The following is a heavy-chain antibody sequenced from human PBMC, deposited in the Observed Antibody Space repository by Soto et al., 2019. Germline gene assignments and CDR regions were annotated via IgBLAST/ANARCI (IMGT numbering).Heavy chain of an antibody. D-gene: IGHD1-20*01. Sequence: QVQLVQSGAEVKKPGASVKVSCKASGYTFTSYGISWVRQAPGQGLEWMGWISAYNGNTKYAQKLQGRVTMTTDTSTRKAYMERRSMRSDDTAGYYCARDAAIGMNDYWGQGTLVTVSS. V-gene: IGHV1-18*01. J-gene: IGHJ4*02. CDR1: GYTFTSYG. CDR3: ARDAAIGMNDY. CDR2: ISAYNGNT.